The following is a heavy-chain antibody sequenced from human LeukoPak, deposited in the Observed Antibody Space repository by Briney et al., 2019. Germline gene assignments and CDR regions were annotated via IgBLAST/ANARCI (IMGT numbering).Heavy chain of an antibody. D-gene: IGHD3-10*01. Sequence: PGGSLRLSCAASGFTFSSFVMSWFRQAPGKGLEWVSAISGSGGSTYYADSVKGRFTISRDNSKNTLYLQMNSLRAEDTAVYYCALASMVQGVTFDYWGQGTLVTVSS. CDR3: ALASMVQGVTFDY. CDR1: GFTFSSFV. J-gene: IGHJ4*02. V-gene: IGHV3-23*01. CDR2: ISGSGGST.